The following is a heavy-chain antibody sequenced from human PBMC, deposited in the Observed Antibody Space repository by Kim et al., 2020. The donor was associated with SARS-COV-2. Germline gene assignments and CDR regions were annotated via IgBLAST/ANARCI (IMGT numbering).Heavy chain of an antibody. Sequence: SETLSLTCTVSGGSISSYYWSWIRQPAGKGLEWIGRIYTSGSTNYNPSLKSRVTMSVDTSKNQFSLKLSSVTAADTAVYYCARVSHHCSSTSCYGIDPWGQGTLVTVSS. J-gene: IGHJ5*02. CDR2: IYTSGST. D-gene: IGHD2-2*01. V-gene: IGHV4-4*07. CDR3: ARVSHHCSSTSCYGIDP. CDR1: GGSISSYY.